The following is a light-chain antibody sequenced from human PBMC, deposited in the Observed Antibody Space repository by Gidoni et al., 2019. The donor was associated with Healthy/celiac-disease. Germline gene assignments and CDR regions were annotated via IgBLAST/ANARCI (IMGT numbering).Light chain of an antibody. CDR3: QVWDNTNNQGGV. J-gene: IGLJ2*01. V-gene: IGLV3-21*01. Sequence: SYVLTPPPSVSVAPGKTATITCGGNNPGVKSVHWYQQKPGQAPVMVMYYDRDRPSGIPERFSGSNSGNTATLTISRVDAGDEADFYCQVWDNTNNQGGVFGGGTKLTVL. CDR2: YDR. CDR1: NPGVKS.